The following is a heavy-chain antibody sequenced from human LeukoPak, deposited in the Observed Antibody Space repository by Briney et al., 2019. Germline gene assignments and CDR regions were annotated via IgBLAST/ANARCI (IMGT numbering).Heavy chain of an antibody. J-gene: IGHJ4*02. V-gene: IGHV1-46*01. D-gene: IGHD3-10*01. Sequence: ASVKVSCKASGYTFTSYDINWVRQATGQGLEWMGIINPSGGSTSYAQKFQGRVTMTRDTSTSTVYMELSSLRSEDTAVYYCARLAEKWSGIDYWGQGTLVTVSS. CDR1: GYTFTSYD. CDR2: INPSGGST. CDR3: ARLAEKWSGIDY.